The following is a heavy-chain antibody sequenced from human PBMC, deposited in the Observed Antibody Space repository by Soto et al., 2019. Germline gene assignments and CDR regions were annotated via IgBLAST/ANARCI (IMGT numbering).Heavy chain of an antibody. CDR3: ARGVRSISNDYYYYFHIDV. D-gene: IGHD3-3*02. J-gene: IGHJ6*02. V-gene: IGHV1-69*13. Sequence: SVKVSCKASGGTFSSYGISWVRQAPGQGLEWMGGIIPISGKTNYAQKFQGRVTITADESTSTAYMELSSLRSGDTAMYYCARGVRSISNDYYYYFHIDVCGQGTTVTVSS. CDR2: IIPISGKT. CDR1: GGTFSSYG.